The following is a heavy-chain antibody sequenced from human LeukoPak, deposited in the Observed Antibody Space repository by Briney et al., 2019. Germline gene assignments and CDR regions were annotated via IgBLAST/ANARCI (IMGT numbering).Heavy chain of an antibody. J-gene: IGHJ4*02. CDR1: GGSISASNYY. CDR3: ARDAPQGYYDYVWGSYRLYYFDY. CDR2: INYSGTT. V-gene: IGHV4-39*07. Sequence: SETLSLTCTVSGGSISASNYYWGWLRQPPGKGLEWIGTINYSGTTYYNPSLKSRVTMSVDTSKNQFSLKLSSVTAADTAVYYCARDAPQGYYDYVWGSYRLYYFDYWGQGTLVTVSS. D-gene: IGHD3-16*02.